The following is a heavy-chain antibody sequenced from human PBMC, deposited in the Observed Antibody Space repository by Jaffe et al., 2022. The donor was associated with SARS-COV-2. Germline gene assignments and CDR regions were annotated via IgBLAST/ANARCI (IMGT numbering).Heavy chain of an antibody. CDR1: GGSISSYY. J-gene: IGHJ3*02. D-gene: IGHD3-22*01. V-gene: IGHV4-59*01. Sequence: QVQLQESGPGLVKPSETLSLTCTVSGGSISSYYWSWIRQPPGKGLEWIGYIYYSGSTNYNPSLKSRVTISVDTSKNQFSLKLSSVTAADTAVYYCARAYYDSAFDIWGQGTMVTVSS. CDR2: IYYSGST. CDR3: ARAYYDSAFDI.